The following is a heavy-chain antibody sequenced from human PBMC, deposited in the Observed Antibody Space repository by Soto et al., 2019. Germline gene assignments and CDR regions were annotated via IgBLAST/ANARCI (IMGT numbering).Heavy chain of an antibody. Sequence: GESLKISCKGSGYSFTSYWIGWVRQMPGKGLEWMGIIYPGDSDTRYSPSFQGQVTISADKSISTAYLQWSSLKASDTAMYYCARPHYYDSSGYPGLPRNPNAFDIWGQGKMVTLSS. J-gene: IGHJ3*02. CDR1: GYSFTSYW. D-gene: IGHD3-22*01. CDR2: IYPGDSDT. CDR3: ARPHYYDSSGYPGLPRNPNAFDI. V-gene: IGHV5-51*01.